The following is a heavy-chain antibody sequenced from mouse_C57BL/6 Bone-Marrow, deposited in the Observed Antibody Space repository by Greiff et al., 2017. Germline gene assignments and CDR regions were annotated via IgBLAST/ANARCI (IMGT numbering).Heavy chain of an antibody. CDR2: LHPSDSDT. CDR3: AICWLLDV. CDR1: GYTFTSYW. V-gene: IGHV1-74*01. Sequence: QVQLQQPGAELVKPGASVKVSCKASGYTFTSYWMHWVKQRPGQGLEWIGRLHPSDSDTNYNQKFKGKATLTVYKSSSTAYMQRSSLTCGDAAVYYGAICWLLDVWGTGTTVTVAS. J-gene: IGHJ1*03.